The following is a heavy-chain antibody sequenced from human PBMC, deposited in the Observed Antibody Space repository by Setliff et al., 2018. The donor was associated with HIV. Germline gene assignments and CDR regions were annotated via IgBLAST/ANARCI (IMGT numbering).Heavy chain of an antibody. CDR1: GGSISTSRHY. CDR2: IYYTGST. J-gene: IGHJ5*02. D-gene: IGHD6-19*01. CDR3: ARGRTQWPNYNYFDP. Sequence: SETLSLTCTVSGGSISTSRHYWGWIRQPPGKGLEWIGSIYYTGSTYYNPSLKSRVTISVDTSKSQFSLKLSSLTAADTAVYYCARGRTQWPNYNYFDPWGLGTLVTVSS. V-gene: IGHV4-39*07.